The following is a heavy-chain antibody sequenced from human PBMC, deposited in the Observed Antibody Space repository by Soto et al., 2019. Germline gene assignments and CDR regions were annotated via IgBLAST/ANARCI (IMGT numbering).Heavy chain of an antibody. Sequence: SETLSLTCAVYGGSFSGYYWSWIRQPPGKGLEWIGEINHSGSTNYNPSLKSRVTISVDTSKNQFSLKLSSVTAADTAVYYCARGRPQYYYYGMDVWGQGTTVTV. CDR1: GGSFSGYY. CDR2: INHSGST. CDR3: ARGRPQYYYYGMDV. V-gene: IGHV4-34*01. J-gene: IGHJ6*02.